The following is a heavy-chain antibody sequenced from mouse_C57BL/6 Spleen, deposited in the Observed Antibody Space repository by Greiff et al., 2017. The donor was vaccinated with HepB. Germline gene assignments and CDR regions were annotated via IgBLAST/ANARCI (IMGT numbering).Heavy chain of an antibody. CDR3: ARGGAGRRNWYFDV. J-gene: IGHJ1*03. Sequence: VQLQQPGAELVRPGTSVKLSCKASGYTFTSYWMHWVKQRPGQGLEWIGVIDPSDSYTNYNQKFKGKATLTVDTSSSTAYMQLSSLTSEDSAVYYCARGGAGRRNWYFDVWGTGTTVTVSS. CDR1: GYTFTSYW. D-gene: IGHD3-3*01. CDR2: IDPSDSYT. V-gene: IGHV1-59*01.